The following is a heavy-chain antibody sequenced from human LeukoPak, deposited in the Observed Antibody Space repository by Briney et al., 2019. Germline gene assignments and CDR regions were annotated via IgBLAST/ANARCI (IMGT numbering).Heavy chain of an antibody. Sequence: ASVKVSCKASGYTFASYYMHWVRQALGQGLEWMGIINPSGGSTSYAQKFQGRVTMTRDTSTSTVYMELSSLRSEDTAVYYCARDGLDGSGSYCTFDYWGQGTLVTVSS. D-gene: IGHD3-10*01. CDR3: ARDGLDGSGSYCTFDY. CDR2: INPSGGST. J-gene: IGHJ4*02. CDR1: GYTFASYY. V-gene: IGHV1-46*01.